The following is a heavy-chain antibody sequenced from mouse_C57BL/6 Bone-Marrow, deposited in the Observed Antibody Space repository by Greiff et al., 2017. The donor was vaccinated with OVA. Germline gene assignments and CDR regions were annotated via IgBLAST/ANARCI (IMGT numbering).Heavy chain of an antibody. CDR2: INPYNGGT. Sequence: QLQQSGPVLVKPGASVKMSCKASGYTFTDYYMNWVKQSHGKSLEWIGVINPYNGGTSYNQKFKGKATLTVDKSSSTAYMELNSLTSEDSAVYYCARGFFAMDYWGQGTSVTVSS. CDR3: ARGFFAMDY. J-gene: IGHJ4*01. V-gene: IGHV1-19*01. CDR1: GYTFTDYY.